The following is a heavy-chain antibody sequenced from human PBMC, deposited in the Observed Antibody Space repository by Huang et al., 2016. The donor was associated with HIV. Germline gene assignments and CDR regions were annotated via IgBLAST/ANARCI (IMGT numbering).Heavy chain of an antibody. CDR3: ARARGFLYDSTGYYSRYYFDS. CDR2: MNPKRGNN. CDR1: GFNFNNYD. V-gene: IGHV1-8*03. Sequence: QVQLVQSGAEVKKPGASVKVSCKASGFNFNNYDFNWVRQGSGQGLEWMGWMNPKRGNNGYAQKFQGRVTSTRNTSITTAYMELRSLRSEDTAVYYCARARGFLYDSTGYYSRYYFDSWGQGTLVTISS. D-gene: IGHD3-22*01. J-gene: IGHJ4*02.